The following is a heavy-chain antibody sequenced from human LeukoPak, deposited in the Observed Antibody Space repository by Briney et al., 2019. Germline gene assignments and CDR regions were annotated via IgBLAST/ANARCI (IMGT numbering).Heavy chain of an antibody. CDR3: ARDLGYNWNDEEPYYYYGMDV. D-gene: IGHD1-1*01. CDR2: IYTSGST. Sequence: SETLSLTCTVSGGPISSYYWSWIRQPAGKGLEWIGRIYTSGSTNYNPSLKSRVTMSVDTSKNQFSLKLSSVTAADTAVYYCARDLGYNWNDEEPYYYYGMDVWGQGTTVTVSS. J-gene: IGHJ6*02. V-gene: IGHV4-4*07. CDR1: GGPISSYY.